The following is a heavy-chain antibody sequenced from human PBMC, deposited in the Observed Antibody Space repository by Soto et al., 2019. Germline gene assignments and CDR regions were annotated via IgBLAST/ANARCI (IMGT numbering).Heavy chain of an antibody. CDR1: ECTFINAW. CDR3: VTSSIDPHSSSFDG. CDR2: IKTKAHGGAT. J-gene: IGHJ4*02. D-gene: IGHD6-13*01. V-gene: IGHV3-15*01. Sequence: GGSLRVSCAAAECTFINAWMSWVRIDTGRGLEWVGRIKTKAHGGATDYAAPVNGRFSISRDDSKNTLYLQMNILTIEDTAVYYCVTSSIDPHSSSFDGWGQGTLVTVSS.